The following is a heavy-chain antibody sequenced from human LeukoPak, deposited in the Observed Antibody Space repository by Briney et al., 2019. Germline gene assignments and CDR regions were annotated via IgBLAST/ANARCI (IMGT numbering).Heavy chain of an antibody. D-gene: IGHD5-24*01. CDR3: ARDRGGYDP. CDR1: GGSISSYY. CDR2: IYYSGST. V-gene: IGHV4-59*01. J-gene: IGHJ5*02. Sequence: SETLSLTCTVSGGSISSYYWSWIRQPPGKGLEWIGYIYYSGSTNYNPSLKSRVTISVDTSKNQFSLKLSSVTAADTAVYYCARDRGGYDPWGQGTLVTVSP.